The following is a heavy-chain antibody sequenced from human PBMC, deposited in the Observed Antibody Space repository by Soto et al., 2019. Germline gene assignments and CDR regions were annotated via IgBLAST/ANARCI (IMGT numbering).Heavy chain of an antibody. Sequence: ASVKVSCKASGYTFTGYYMHWVLQAPGQGLEWMGWINPNSGGTNYAQKFQGWVTMTRDTSISTAYMELSRLRSDDTAVYYCARDRGDYYDSSGYYLDAFDIWGQGTMVTVSS. J-gene: IGHJ3*02. CDR3: ARDRGDYYDSSGYYLDAFDI. CDR1: GYTFTGYY. CDR2: INPNSGGT. D-gene: IGHD3-22*01. V-gene: IGHV1-2*04.